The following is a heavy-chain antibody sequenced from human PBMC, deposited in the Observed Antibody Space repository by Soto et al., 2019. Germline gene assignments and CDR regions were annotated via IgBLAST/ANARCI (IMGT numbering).Heavy chain of an antibody. J-gene: IGHJ6*03. CDR3: ASTPSRVAGPSDYYYYYYMDV. CDR1: GGSISSYY. CDR2: IYYSGST. V-gene: IGHV4-59*08. Sequence: SETLSLTCTVSGGSISSYYWSWIRQPPGKGLEWIGYIYYSGSTNYNPSLKSRVTISVDTSKNQFSLKLSSVTAADTAVYYCASTPSRVAGPSDYYYYYYMDVWGKGTTVTVSS. D-gene: IGHD6-19*01.